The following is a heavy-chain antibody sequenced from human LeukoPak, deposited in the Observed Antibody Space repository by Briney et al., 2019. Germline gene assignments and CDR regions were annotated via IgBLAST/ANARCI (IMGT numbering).Heavy chain of an antibody. Sequence: SETLSLTCTASGGSISSYYWSWIRQPPGKGLEWIGYIYYSGSTNYNPSLKSRVTISVDTSKNQFSLKLSSVTAADTAVYYCAREGFGELGIDYWGQGTLVTVSS. D-gene: IGHD3-10*01. CDR1: GGSISSYY. J-gene: IGHJ4*02. CDR2: IYYSGST. CDR3: AREGFGELGIDY. V-gene: IGHV4-59*01.